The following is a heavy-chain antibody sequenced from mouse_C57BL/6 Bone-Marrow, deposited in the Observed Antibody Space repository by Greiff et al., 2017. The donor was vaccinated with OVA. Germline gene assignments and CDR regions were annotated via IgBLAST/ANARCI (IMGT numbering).Heavy chain of an antibody. V-gene: IGHV7-1*01. CDR2: SRNKANDYTT. CDR3: ARDDGSSYAMDY. J-gene: IGHJ4*01. CDR1: GFTFSDFY. Sequence: DVKLMESGGGLVQPGRSLRLSCATSGFTFSDFYMEWVRQAPGKGLEWIAPSRNKANDYTTEYSASVKGRFIVSRDTSQTILDLQMNALRAEDTAIYYCARDDGSSYAMDYWGQGTSVTVSS. D-gene: IGHD1-1*01.